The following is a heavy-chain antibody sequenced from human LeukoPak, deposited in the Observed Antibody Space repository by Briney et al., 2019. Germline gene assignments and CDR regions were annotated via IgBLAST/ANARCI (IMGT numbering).Heavy chain of an antibody. V-gene: IGHV3-23*01. CDR3: AKDRGLVVPPPPKYNWFDP. Sequence: GGALRLSCAASGFSFSSYAMSWVRQAPGKGLEWVSAISGSGGSTCYAESVKGRFTISRDNSKNTLYLQMNSLRAEDTAVYYCAKDRGLVVPPPPKYNWFDPWGQGTLVTVSS. J-gene: IGHJ5*02. CDR1: GFSFSSYA. CDR2: ISGSGGST. D-gene: IGHD2-2*01.